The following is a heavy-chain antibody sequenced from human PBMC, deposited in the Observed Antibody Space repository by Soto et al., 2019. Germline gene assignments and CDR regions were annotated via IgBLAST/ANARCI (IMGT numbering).Heavy chain of an antibody. CDR3: ARDRSVFGGDSWFDP. V-gene: IGHV4-59*01. D-gene: IGHD3-10*02. J-gene: IGHJ5*02. CDR1: GGSISSYY. Sequence: PSETLSLTCTVSGGSISSYYWSWIRQPPGKGLEWIGYIYYSGSTNYNPSLKSRVTISVDTSKNQFSLKLSSVTAADTAVYYCARDRSVFGGDSWFDPWGQGTLVTVSS. CDR2: IYYSGST.